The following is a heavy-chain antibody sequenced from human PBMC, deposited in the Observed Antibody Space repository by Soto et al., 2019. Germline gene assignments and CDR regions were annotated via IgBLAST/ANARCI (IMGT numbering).Heavy chain of an antibody. J-gene: IGHJ6*02. D-gene: IGHD2-2*01. V-gene: IGHV5-51*01. CDR3: PSSSTAGYYYYGMDV. Sequence: GESLKISCKGSGYSFTIYWIGWVRQMPGKGLEWMGIMYPGDSDTRYSPSFQGQVTISADKSISTAYLQWSSLKASDTAMYYCPSSSTAGYYYYGMDVWGQGTTVTVSS. CDR1: GYSFTIYW. CDR2: MYPGDSDT.